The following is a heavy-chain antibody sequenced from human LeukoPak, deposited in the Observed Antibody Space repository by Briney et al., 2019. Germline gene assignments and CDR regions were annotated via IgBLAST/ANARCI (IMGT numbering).Heavy chain of an antibody. CDR3: ARDVSDENGSSSRIHLDS. D-gene: IGHD6-6*01. CDR1: GFTFSNNW. Sequence: GGSLRLSCAASGFTFSNNWMTWVRQAPGKGLEWVANIKQDGSEKYYVDSVKGRFTISRDNAKNSLFLQMNSLRAEDSAVYYCARDVSDENGSSSRIHLDSWGQGTLVSVSS. CDR2: IKQDGSEK. J-gene: IGHJ4*02. V-gene: IGHV3-7*01.